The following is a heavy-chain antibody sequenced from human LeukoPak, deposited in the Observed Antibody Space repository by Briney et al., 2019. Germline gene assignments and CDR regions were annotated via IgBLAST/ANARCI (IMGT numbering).Heavy chain of an antibody. D-gene: IGHD2-2*01. CDR1: GGSISSSSYY. CDR3: ARHAGLDCSSTSCYGYLVFDY. Sequence: SETLSLTCTVSGGSISSSSYYWGWIRQPPGKGLEWIGSIYYSGSTYYNPSLKSRVTISVDTSKNQFSLKLSSVTAADTAVYYCARHAGLDCSSTSCYGYLVFDYWGQGTLVTVSS. V-gene: IGHV4-39*01. CDR2: IYYSGST. J-gene: IGHJ4*02.